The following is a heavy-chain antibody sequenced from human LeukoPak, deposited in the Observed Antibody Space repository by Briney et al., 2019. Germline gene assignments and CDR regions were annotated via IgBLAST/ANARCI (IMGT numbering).Heavy chain of an antibody. D-gene: IGHD6-13*01. CDR2: IHYSGST. J-gene: IGHJ4*02. CDR1: GGSISSYY. Sequence: SETLSLTCTVSGGSISSYYWSWIRQPPGKGLEWIGYIHYSGSTSYSPSLRSRLTVSVDTSKNQFSLKLTSVTAADAAVYYCARHLADGSSWYERPFDFWGQGSLVSVSS. CDR3: ARHLADGSSWYERPFDF. V-gene: IGHV4-59*08.